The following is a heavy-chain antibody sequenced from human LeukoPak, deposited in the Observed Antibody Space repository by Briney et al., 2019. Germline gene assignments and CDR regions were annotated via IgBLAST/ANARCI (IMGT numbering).Heavy chain of an antibody. CDR3: ARESGYSSSWLNYGMDV. CDR2: IWYDGSNK. J-gene: IGHJ6*02. Sequence: PGRSLRLSCAASGFTFSSYGMHWVRQAPGKGLEWVAVIWYDGSNKYYADSVKGRFTISRDNSKNTLYLQMNSLRAEDTAVCYCARESGYSSSWLNYGMDVWGQGTTATVSS. V-gene: IGHV3-33*01. D-gene: IGHD6-13*01. CDR1: GFTFSSYG.